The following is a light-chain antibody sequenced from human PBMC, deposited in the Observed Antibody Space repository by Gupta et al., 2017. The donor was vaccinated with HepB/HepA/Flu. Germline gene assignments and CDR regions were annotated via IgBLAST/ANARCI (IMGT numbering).Light chain of an antibody. J-gene: IGLJ3*02. CDR2: VGTGGIVG. Sequence: QPVLTQPPSASASLGASVTLTCPLSSGYSNYKVDWYQQRPGKGPRFVMRVGTGGIVGSKGDGIPDRFSVLGSGLNRYLTIKNIQEEDESDYHCGADHGSGSNFGKVFGGGTKLTVL. CDR3: GADHGSGSNFGKV. CDR1: SGYSNYK. V-gene: IGLV9-49*01.